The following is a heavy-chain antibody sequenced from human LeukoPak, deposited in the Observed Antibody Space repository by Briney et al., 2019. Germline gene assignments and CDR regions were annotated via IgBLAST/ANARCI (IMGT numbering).Heavy chain of an antibody. CDR1: GFTVSSNY. D-gene: IGHD3-9*01. Sequence: GGSLRLSCAASGFTVSSNYMSWVRQAPGKGLEWVSVIYSGGSIYYADSVKGRFTISRDNSKNTLYLQMNSLRAEDTAVYYCARELDILTTRGAFDIWGQGTMVTVSS. CDR3: ARELDILTTRGAFDI. V-gene: IGHV3-66*02. CDR2: IYSGGSI. J-gene: IGHJ3*02.